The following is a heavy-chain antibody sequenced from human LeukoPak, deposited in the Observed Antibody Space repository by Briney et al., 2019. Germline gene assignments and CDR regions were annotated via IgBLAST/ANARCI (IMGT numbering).Heavy chain of an antibody. Sequence: SETLSLTCSVSGGSISSSSSYWGWIRQPPGKGLEWIGSIYYSGSSFDNPALKSRVTISVDTSKNLFSLKLSSVTAADTAVYYCARGRITIFGAQLYSRFGFKFDPWGQGTLVTVSS. CDR2: IYYSGSS. CDR3: ARGRITIFGAQLYSRFGFKFDP. V-gene: IGHV4-39*01. CDR1: GGSISSSSSY. J-gene: IGHJ5*02. D-gene: IGHD3-3*01.